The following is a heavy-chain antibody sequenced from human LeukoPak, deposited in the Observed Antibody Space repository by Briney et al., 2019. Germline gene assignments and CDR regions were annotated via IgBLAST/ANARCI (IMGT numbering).Heavy chain of an antibody. D-gene: IGHD6-13*01. J-gene: IGHJ4*02. CDR2: IANDGRGK. V-gene: IGHV3-30*18. CDR3: AKDGRVAAAAYYFDY. Sequence: GGSLRLSCAASGFTFSSHGVHWVRQAPGKGLEWVAVIANDGRGKKYADSVKGRFTISRDNSKNTLYLQMNSLRAEDTAVYYCAKDGRVAAAAYYFDYWGQGTLATVSS. CDR1: GFTFSSHG.